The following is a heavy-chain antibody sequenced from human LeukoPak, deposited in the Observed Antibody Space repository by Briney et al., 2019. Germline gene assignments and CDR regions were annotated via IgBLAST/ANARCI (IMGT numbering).Heavy chain of an antibody. CDR3: ARTVVALYYYYYYYMDV. Sequence: TSETLSLTCTVSGGSISSSSYYWGWIRQPPGKGLEWIGSIYYSGSTYYNPSLKSRVTISVDTSKNQFSLKLSSVTAADTAVYYCARTVVALYYYYYYYMDVWGKGTTVTVSS. D-gene: IGHD2-15*01. CDR2: IYYSGST. CDR1: GGSISSSSYY. J-gene: IGHJ6*03. V-gene: IGHV4-39*01.